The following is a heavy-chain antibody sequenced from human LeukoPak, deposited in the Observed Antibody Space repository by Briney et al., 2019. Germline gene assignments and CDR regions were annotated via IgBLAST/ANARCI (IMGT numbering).Heavy chain of an antibody. Sequence: GGSLRLSCAASGFPFHNYWMTWVRQAPGKGLEWVANIKYDGSEKYFVDSVKGRFTISRDNAKNSLYLQMNSLRAEDTAVYYCARGRSVDVWGVGTTVTVSS. CDR2: IKYDGSEK. CDR3: ARGRSVDV. CDR1: GFPFHNYW. V-gene: IGHV3-7*01. J-gene: IGHJ6*04.